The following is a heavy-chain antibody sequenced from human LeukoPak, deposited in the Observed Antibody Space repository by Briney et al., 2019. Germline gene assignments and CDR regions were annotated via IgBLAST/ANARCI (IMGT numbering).Heavy chain of an antibody. CDR2: IYSDNT. CDR3: ARRAGAYSHPYDY. CDR1: GFTFSSYG. J-gene: IGHJ4*02. V-gene: IGHV3-53*01. Sequence: GGTLRLSCAASGFTFSSYGMNWVRQAPGKGLEWVSFIYSDNTHYSDSVKGRFTISRDNSKNTLYLQMNSLRAEDTAVYYCARRAGAYSHPYDYWGQGTLVTVSS. D-gene: IGHD4/OR15-4a*01.